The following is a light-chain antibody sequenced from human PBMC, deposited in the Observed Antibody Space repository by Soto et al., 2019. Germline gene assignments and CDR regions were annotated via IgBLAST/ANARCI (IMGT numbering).Light chain of an antibody. CDR2: GVS. CDR3: QQYGTSPQT. CDR1: QSVYRSY. V-gene: IGKV3-20*01. Sequence: IVLTQYPGTLSLSPGERATLSCRASQSVYRSYLAWYQQKPGQAPRLLMYGVSSRATGIPDRFSGSGSGTDFTLTISRLEPEDVAVYSCQQYGTSPQTFGGGTKVDIK. J-gene: IGKJ4*01.